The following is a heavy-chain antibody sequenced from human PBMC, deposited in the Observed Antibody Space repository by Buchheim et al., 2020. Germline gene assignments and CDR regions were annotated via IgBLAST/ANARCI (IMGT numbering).Heavy chain of an antibody. CDR1: GFTFSSYW. V-gene: IGHV3-74*01. J-gene: IGHJ4*02. CDR3: ARDSRRDRMGYCSGGSCYGIDY. CDR2: INSDGSST. Sequence: EVQLVESGGGLVQPGGSLRLSCAASGFTFSSYWMHWVRQAPGKGLVWFSRINSDGSSTSYADSVKGRFTISRDNAKNTLYLQMNSLRAEDTAVYYCARDSRRDRMGYCSGGSCYGIDYWGQGTL. D-gene: IGHD2-15*01.